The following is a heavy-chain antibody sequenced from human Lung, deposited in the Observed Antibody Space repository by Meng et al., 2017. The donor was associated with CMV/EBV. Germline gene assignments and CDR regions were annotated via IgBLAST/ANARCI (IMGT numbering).Heavy chain of an antibody. CDR3: ARECWGGDCSPDY. Sequence: SSXXVSXKASGGTFTNLAISWVRQAPGQGLEWMGTVIILLDIKKYLQKLEGRVTISADKSTSTVHMELSSLTSDDTAVYYCARECWGGDCSPDYWGQGTXVNGAS. CDR1: GGTFTNLA. J-gene: IGHJ4*02. D-gene: IGHD2-21*01. V-gene: IGHV1-69*04. CDR2: VIILLDIK.